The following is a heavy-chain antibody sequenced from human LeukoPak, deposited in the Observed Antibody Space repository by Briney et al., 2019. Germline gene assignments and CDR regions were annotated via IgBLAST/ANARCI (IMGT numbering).Heavy chain of an antibody. Sequence: GGSLRLSCAASGFTFSSYAMHWVRQAPGKGLEWVAVIPYDGSNKYYADSVKGRFTISRDNSKNTLYLQMNSLRAEDTAVYYCARSSGIAVAGIFDYWGQGTLVTVSS. D-gene: IGHD6-19*01. V-gene: IGHV3-30*04. CDR2: IPYDGSNK. CDR1: GFTFSSYA. J-gene: IGHJ4*02. CDR3: ARSSGIAVAGIFDY.